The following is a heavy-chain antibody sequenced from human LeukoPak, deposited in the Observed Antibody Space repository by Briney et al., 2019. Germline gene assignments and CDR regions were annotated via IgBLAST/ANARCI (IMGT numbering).Heavy chain of an antibody. V-gene: IGHV3-30*18. Sequence: GRSLRLSCAASGFTFSSYGMHWVRQAPGKGLKWVAVISYDGSNKYYADSVKGRFTISRDNSKNTLYLQMNSLRAEDTAVYYCAKEIRYCSGGSCYYYYGMDVWGQGTTVTVSS. CDR2: ISYDGSNK. CDR3: AKEIRYCSGGSCYYYYGMDV. J-gene: IGHJ6*02. CDR1: GFTFSSYG. D-gene: IGHD2-15*01.